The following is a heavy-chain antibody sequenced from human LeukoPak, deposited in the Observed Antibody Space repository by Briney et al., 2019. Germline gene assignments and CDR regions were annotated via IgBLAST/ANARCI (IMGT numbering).Heavy chain of an antibody. CDR2: ISSSGSTI. V-gene: IGHV3-48*03. Sequence: PGGSLRLSCAASGFTFSSYEMNWVRQAPGKGLEWVSYISSSGSTIYYADSVKGRFTISRDNAKNSLYLQMNSLRAEDTAVYYCARVSGRNWNDGGRLDYWGQGTLVTVSS. CDR1: GFTFSSYE. J-gene: IGHJ4*02. CDR3: ARVSGRNWNDGGRLDY. D-gene: IGHD1-1*01.